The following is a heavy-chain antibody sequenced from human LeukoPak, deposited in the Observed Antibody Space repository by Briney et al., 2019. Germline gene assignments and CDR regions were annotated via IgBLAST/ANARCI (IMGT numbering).Heavy chain of an antibody. V-gene: IGHV3-21*01. CDR3: ARDGQLWLGYFDY. CDR2: ISGSGGAA. Sequence: NTGGSLRLSCAASGFTFFDFGMSWVRQAPGKGLEWVSAISGSGGAAYSADSVKGRFTISRDNAKNSLYLLMNSLRAEDTAVYYCARDGQLWLGYFDYWGQGTLVTVSS. CDR1: GFTFFDFG. D-gene: IGHD5-18*01. J-gene: IGHJ4*02.